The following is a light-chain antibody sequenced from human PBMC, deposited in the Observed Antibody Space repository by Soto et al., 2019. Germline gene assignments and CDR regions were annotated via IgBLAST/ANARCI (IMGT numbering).Light chain of an antibody. V-gene: IGKV3-15*01. Sequence: EIVMTQSPSTLSVSPGERATLSCRASQGVTTNLAWYQQKPGQAPRLLIYGASTRATGIPARFSGSGSGTEFTLTISSLQSEDFAVYYRQQYNTWPLTFGGGTKVEIK. CDR1: QGVTTN. CDR2: GAS. CDR3: QQYNTWPLT. J-gene: IGKJ4*01.